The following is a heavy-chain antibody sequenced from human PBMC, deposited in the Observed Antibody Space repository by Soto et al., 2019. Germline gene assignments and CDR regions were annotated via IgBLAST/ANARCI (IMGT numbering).Heavy chain of an antibody. CDR2: IWHDGRYL. CDR1: GFTFSNYG. CDR3: AREGQQHHNWFDT. J-gene: IGHJ5*02. V-gene: IGHV3-33*01. Sequence: QVQLVESGGGVVQPGGSLRLSCEASGFTFSNYGMHWVRQAPGKGLEWVAAIWHDGRYLFHGDSVKGRFTISRDNYMNTLFLQMNSLRAEDTAIYYCAREGQQHHNWFDTWGQGTLVTVSS. D-gene: IGHD6-13*01.